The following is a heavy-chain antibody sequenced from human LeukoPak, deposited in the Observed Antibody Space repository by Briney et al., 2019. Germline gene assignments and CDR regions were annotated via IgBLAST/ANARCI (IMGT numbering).Heavy chain of an antibody. D-gene: IGHD2/OR15-2a*01. CDR1: GFTFSNNA. CDR2: ISGSGGST. CDR3: AKVHESMHPGFFS. Sequence: PGGSLRLSCVASGFTFSNNAMSWVRQAPGKGLEWVSGISGSGGSTYYADSVKGRFTISRDNSKNTLYLQMNSLRADDTAVYYCAKVHESMHPGFFSCGAGTLVTVSS. J-gene: IGHJ5*02. V-gene: IGHV3-23*01.